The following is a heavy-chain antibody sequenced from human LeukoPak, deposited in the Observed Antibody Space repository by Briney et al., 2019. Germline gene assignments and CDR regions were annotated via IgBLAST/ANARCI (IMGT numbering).Heavy chain of an antibody. Sequence: GGSLRLSCAASGFTLSSYAMTWVRQAPGRGQEWVSSVDGVGGGTYYADSVKGRFTISRDNSKDTLYLQMNGLRAEDTAVYFCAKQSAGSAAWYSLHYDFWGQGTLVTVSS. CDR1: GFTLSSYA. J-gene: IGHJ4*02. CDR2: VDGVGGGT. D-gene: IGHD6-13*01. V-gene: IGHV3-23*01. CDR3: AKQSAGSAAWYSLHYDF.